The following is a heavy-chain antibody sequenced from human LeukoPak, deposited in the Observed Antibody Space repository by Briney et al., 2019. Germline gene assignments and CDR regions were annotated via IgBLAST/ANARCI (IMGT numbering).Heavy chain of an antibody. CDR1: GFTFSSYG. CDR2: IWYDGSNK. CDR3: ASAGAGSGSYYPGAFDI. V-gene: IGHV3-33*01. D-gene: IGHD3-10*01. J-gene: IGHJ3*02. Sequence: GGSLRLSCAASGFTFSSYGMHWVRQAPGKGLEWVAVIWYDGSNKYYADSVKGRFTISRDNSKNTLYLQMNSLKAEDTAVYYCASAGAGSGSYYPGAFDIWGQGTMVTVSS.